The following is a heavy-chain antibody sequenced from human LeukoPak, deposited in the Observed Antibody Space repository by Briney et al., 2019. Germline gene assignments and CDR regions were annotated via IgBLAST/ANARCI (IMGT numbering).Heavy chain of an antibody. CDR1: GGSFSDYY. CDR2: IYYSGST. D-gene: IGHD6-13*01. J-gene: IGHJ3*02. Sequence: PSETLSLTCAVYGGSFSDYYWSWIRQPPGKGLEWIGYIYYSGSTNYNPSLKSRVTISVDTSKNQFSLKLSSVTAADTAVYYCARGGIAAAGPGAFDIWGQGTMVTVSS. V-gene: IGHV4-59*01. CDR3: ARGGIAAAGPGAFDI.